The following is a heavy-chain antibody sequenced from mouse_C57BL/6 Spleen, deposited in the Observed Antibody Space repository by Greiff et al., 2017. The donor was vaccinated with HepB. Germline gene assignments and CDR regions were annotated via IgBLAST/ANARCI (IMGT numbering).Heavy chain of an antibody. V-gene: IGHV5-4*01. D-gene: IGHD2-4*01. Sequence: EVQRVESGGGLVKPGGSLKLSCAASGFTFSSYAMSWVRQTPEKRLEWVATISDGGSYTYYPDNVKGRFTISRDNAKNNLYLQMSHLKSEDTAMYYCASCYYDYDDFAYWGQGTLVTVSA. CDR2: ISDGGSYT. CDR3: ASCYYDYDDFAY. CDR1: GFTFSSYA. J-gene: IGHJ3*01.